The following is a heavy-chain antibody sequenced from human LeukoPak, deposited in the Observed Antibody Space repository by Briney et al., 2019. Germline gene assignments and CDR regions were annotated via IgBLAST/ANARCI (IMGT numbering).Heavy chain of an antibody. CDR2: ISGGGGTT. V-gene: IGHV3-23*01. CDR3: AELGITMIGGV. J-gene: IGHJ6*04. D-gene: IGHD3-10*02. CDR1: GFPFNTYA. Sequence: GGSLRLSCAASGFPFNTYAMSWVRQAPGKGLEWVSSISGGGGTTYYADSVRGRFTISRDNSKDTLDLQMDSLRAEDTAVYYCAELGITMIGGVWGKGTTVTISS.